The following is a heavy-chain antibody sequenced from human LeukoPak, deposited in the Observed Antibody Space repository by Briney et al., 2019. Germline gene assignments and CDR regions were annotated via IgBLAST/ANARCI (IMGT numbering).Heavy chain of an antibody. D-gene: IGHD3-10*01. V-gene: IGHV1-18*01. CDR3: ARVQDSEYGSGSYYLRGFDP. Sequence: ASVKVSCKASGYTFTSYGISWVRQALGQGLEWMGWISAYNGNTNYAQKLQGRVTMTTDTSTSTAYMELRSLRSDDTAVYYCARVQDSEYGSGSYYLRGFDPWGQGTLVTVSS. CDR2: ISAYNGNT. J-gene: IGHJ5*02. CDR1: GYTFTSYG.